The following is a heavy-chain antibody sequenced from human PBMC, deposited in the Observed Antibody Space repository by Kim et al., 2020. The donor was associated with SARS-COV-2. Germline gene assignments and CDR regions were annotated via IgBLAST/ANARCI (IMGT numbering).Heavy chain of an antibody. V-gene: IGHV3-49*02. J-gene: IGHJ4*02. CDR3: TRILIVVHFDY. Sequence: EYAASVKGRFIISRDDSKGIAYLQMNSLKTEDTAIYYCTRILIVVHFDYWGQGILVTVSS. D-gene: IGHD3-16*02.